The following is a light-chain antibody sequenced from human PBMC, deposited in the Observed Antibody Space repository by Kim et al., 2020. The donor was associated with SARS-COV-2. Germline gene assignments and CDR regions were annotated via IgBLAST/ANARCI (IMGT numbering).Light chain of an antibody. J-gene: IGKJ1*01. V-gene: IGKV3-11*01. CDR2: DAS. Sequence: PGDRATRSCRASQSVSSYLAWYQQKPGQAPRLLIYDASNRATGIPARFSGSGSGTDFTLTISSLEPEDFAVYYCQQRSNWPPGGTFGQGTKVDIK. CDR1: QSVSSY. CDR3: QQRSNWPPGGT.